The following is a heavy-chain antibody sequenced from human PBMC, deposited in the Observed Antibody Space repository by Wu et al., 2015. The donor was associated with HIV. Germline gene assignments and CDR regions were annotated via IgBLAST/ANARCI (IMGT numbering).Heavy chain of an antibody. V-gene: IGHV1-2*02. D-gene: IGHD2-15*01. CDR1: QYTFSDFY. J-gene: IGHJ5*01. Sequence: QAQLVQSGPKINKPGASVQVSCKASQYTFSDFYINWVRQAPGQGLEWMGWINANTGGAEYAQEFQGRVTMTRDTSTNTVYMELSRLISDDTGIYYCATAYASSGEFDFWGPGSRVTVSS. CDR3: ATAYASSGEFDF. CDR2: INANTGGA.